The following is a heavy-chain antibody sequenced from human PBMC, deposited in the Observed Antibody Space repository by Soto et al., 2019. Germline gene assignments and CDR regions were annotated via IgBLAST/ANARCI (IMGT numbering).Heavy chain of an antibody. CDR2: ISATGGNI. J-gene: IGHJ2*01. CDR3: AKGAGGFGYFDL. CDR1: GFTFSDYA. D-gene: IGHD3-3*01. Sequence: EVQLLESGGGLARPGGSLRLSCVASGFTFSDYAMTWVRQAPGKGLEWVATISATGGNIEYTDSLKGRFTISRDNSTNTLYLQPNGLTSDDTAVHYCAKGAGGFGYFDLWGRGTLVTVAS. V-gene: IGHV3-23*01.